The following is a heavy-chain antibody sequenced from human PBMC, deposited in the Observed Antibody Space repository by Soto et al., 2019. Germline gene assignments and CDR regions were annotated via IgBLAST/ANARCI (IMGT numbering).Heavy chain of an antibody. CDR3: ARIARDNSGSYPFDY. J-gene: IGHJ4*02. CDR2: IFSNDEK. V-gene: IGHV2-26*01. Sequence: ESGPTLVNPTETLTLTCTVSGFSLSNARMGVSWIRQPPGKALEWLAHIFSNDEKSYSTSLKSRLTISKDTSKSQVVLTMTNMDPVDTATYYCARIARDNSGSYPFDYWGQGTLVTVSS. CDR1: GFSLSNARMG. D-gene: IGHD1-26*01.